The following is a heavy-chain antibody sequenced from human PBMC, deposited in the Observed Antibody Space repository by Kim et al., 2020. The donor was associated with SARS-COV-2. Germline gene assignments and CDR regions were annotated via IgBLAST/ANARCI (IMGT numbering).Heavy chain of an antibody. V-gene: IGHV3-30*18. Sequence: GGSLRLSCAASGFTFSSYGMHWVRQAPGKGLEWVAVISYDGSNKYYADSVKGRFTISRDNSKNTLYLQMNSLRAEDTAVYYCAKDELEEEGYFDYWGQGTLVTVSS. D-gene: IGHD1-1*01. CDR1: GFTFSSYG. CDR2: ISYDGSNK. CDR3: AKDELEEEGYFDY. J-gene: IGHJ4*02.